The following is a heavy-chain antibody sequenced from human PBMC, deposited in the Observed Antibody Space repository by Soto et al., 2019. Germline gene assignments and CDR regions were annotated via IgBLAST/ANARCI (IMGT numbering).Heavy chain of an antibody. V-gene: IGHV1-3*02. D-gene: IGHD4-4*01. Sequence: QVQLVQSGAEVRTPGASVKISCKASGYTFRSHGVQWVRQAPGQRLEWVGWSNGGNGFTKYSQECPDRAPITRDTAASTIYMALQSLTSDDTAVYYCATLSYSAALEVWGQGTTVTVPS. CDR2: SNGGNGFT. CDR1: GYTFRSHG. CDR3: ATLSYSAALEV. J-gene: IGHJ6*02.